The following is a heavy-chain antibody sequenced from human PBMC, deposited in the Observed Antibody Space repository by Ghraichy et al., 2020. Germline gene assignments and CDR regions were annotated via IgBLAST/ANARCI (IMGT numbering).Heavy chain of an antibody. Sequence: LSLTCAASGFTFSTYSMNWVRQAPGKGLEWISYISGSSGSIYYADAVKGRFTISRDNAKTSLYLHMSSLRDEDTAVYYCARDPASYDFWTGYSHDAFDIWGQGTMVTVSP. D-gene: IGHD3-3*01. J-gene: IGHJ3*02. CDR3: ARDPASYDFWTGYSHDAFDI. CDR2: ISGSSGSI. V-gene: IGHV3-48*02. CDR1: GFTFSTYS.